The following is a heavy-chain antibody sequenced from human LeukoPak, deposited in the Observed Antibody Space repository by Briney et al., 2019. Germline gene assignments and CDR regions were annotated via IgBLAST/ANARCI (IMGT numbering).Heavy chain of an antibody. D-gene: IGHD2/OR15-2a*01. CDR3: ARGFYADEWSGYNKEFDL. CDR2: INPTSGNT. Sequence: ASVKVSCKASGYTFTTYDINWVRQASGQGLEWMGWINPTSGNTGYAQEIQGRVTMTRDISTGTAYMGLSSLRSEDTAVYFCARGFYADEWSGYNKEFDLWGQGTLVTVSS. J-gene: IGHJ5*02. V-gene: IGHV1-8*01. CDR1: GYTFTTYD.